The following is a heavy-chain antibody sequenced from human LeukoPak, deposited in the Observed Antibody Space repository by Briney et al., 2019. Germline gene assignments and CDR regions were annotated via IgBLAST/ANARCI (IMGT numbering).Heavy chain of an antibody. Sequence: GGSLRLSCAASGFTFSSYWMSWVRQAPGKGLVWVSHINTDGTTTTYADSVKGRFTISRDNAKNTLYLQMNSLSAEDTAVCYCARDSQLGDAFDIWGQGTMVTVSS. CDR1: GFTFSSYW. CDR3: ARDSQLGDAFDI. V-gene: IGHV3-74*01. D-gene: IGHD1-1*01. CDR2: INTDGTTT. J-gene: IGHJ3*02.